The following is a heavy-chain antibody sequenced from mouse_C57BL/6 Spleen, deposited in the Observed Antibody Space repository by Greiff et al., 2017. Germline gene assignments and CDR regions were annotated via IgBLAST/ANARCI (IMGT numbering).Heavy chain of an antibody. V-gene: IGHV5-17*01. CDR1: GFTFSDYG. CDR3: AREDYFDY. J-gene: IGHJ2*01. Sequence: VMLVESGGGLVKPGGSLKLSCAASGFTFSDYGMHWVRQAPEKGLVWVAYISSGSSTIYYADTVKGRFTISRDNAKNTLFLQMTSLRSEDTAMYYCAREDYFDYWGQGTTLTVSS. CDR2: ISSGSSTI.